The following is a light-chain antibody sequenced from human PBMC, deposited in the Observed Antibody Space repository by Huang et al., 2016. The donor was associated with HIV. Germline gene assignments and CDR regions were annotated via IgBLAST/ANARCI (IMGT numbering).Light chain of an antibody. CDR3: QQRNTWPPT. Sequence: EIVLTQSPATLSLSPGERATLSCRASQSIISYLAWYQHKPGQAPRLLIYETSSRATGIPARFSGSGSGTDFTLTIGSLEPEDFAVYYCQQRNTWPPTFGQGTRLEI. CDR1: QSIISY. V-gene: IGKV3-11*01. J-gene: IGKJ5*01. CDR2: ETS.